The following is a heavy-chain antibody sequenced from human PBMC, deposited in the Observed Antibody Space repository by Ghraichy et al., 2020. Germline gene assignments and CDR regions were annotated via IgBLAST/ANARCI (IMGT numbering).Heavy chain of an antibody. CDR2: IYYSGST. Sequence: SETLSLTCTVSGGSISSYYWSWIRQPPGKRLEWIGYIYYSGSTNYNPSLKSRVTISVDTSKNQFSLKLSSVTAADTAVYYCAREITMIEGWSDPWGQGTLVTVSS. D-gene: IGHD3-22*01. CDR1: GGSISSYY. CDR3: AREITMIEGWSDP. V-gene: IGHV4-59*01. J-gene: IGHJ5*02.